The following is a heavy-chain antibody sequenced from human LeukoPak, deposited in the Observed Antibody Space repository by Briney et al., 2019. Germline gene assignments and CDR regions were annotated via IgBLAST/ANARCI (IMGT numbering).Heavy chain of an antibody. V-gene: IGHV3-23*01. CDR2: FSATDGSA. Sequence: GGSLRLACAASGFTFSSYATTWVRQAPGKGLEWVSAFSATDGSAQYAESVEGRFTISRDNSKNTLFLQMNSLGAEDTAVYYCARAKIAAAGTGAFDVWGQGTLVTVSS. CDR3: ARAKIAAAGTGAFDV. D-gene: IGHD6-13*01. J-gene: IGHJ3*01. CDR1: GFTFSSYA.